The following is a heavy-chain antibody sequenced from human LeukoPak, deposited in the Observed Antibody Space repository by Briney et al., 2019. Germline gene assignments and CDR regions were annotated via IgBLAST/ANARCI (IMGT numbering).Heavy chain of an antibody. CDR3: TRGETWFDS. J-gene: IGHJ5*01. CDR1: GGSISSGDYS. V-gene: IGHV4-30-2*01. CDR2: IHQNGNT. D-gene: IGHD1-26*01. Sequence: SETLSLTCAVSGGSISSGDYSWSWIRQPPGKGLEWIGYIHQNGNTFYDPSLRSRVTISVNRSKNQFSLKLSSGTAADPAVYFCTRGETWFDSWGQGTLVTVSS.